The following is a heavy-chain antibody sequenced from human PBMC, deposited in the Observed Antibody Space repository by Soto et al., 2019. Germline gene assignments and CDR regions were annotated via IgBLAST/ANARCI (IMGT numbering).Heavy chain of an antibody. CDR3: AKVSSLIGPGGYSYGYEYYYYGMDV. CDR1: GFTFSSYG. V-gene: IGHV3-30*18. Sequence: QVQLVESGGGVVQPGRSLRLSCAASGFTFSSYGMHWVRQAPGKGLEWVAVISYDGSNKYYADSVKGRFTISRDNSKNTLYLQMNSLRAEDTAVYYCAKVSSLIGPGGYSYGYEYYYYGMDVWGQGTTVTVSS. D-gene: IGHD5-18*01. CDR2: ISYDGSNK. J-gene: IGHJ6*02.